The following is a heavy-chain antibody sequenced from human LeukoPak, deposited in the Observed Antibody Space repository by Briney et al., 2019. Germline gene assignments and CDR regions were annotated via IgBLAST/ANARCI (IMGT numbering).Heavy chain of an antibody. CDR1: GFSLSTSEVA. D-gene: IGHD3-16*02. V-gene: IGHV2-5*02. CDR3: AHSITLGGVLVRRFDY. CDR2: IYWDDDK. J-gene: IGHJ4*02. Sequence: KESGPTLVNPTQTLTLTCTFSGFSLSTSEVAVGWIRQPPGKALEWLALIYWDDDKRYSPSLKSRLTITKDTSKNQVVLTMTNMDPVDTATYYCAHSITLGGVLVRRFDYWGQGILATVSS.